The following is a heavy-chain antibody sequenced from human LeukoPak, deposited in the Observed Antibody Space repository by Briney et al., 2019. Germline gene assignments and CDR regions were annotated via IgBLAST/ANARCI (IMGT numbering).Heavy chain of an antibody. CDR2: IKEDGSEK. D-gene: IGHD2-21*01. CDR1: GFTFSSYS. Sequence: GGSLRLSCAASGFTFSSYSMSWVRQAPEKGLEWVANIKEDGSEKYFVDSVKGRFTISRDNAKNSLYLQMNSLRAEDTAIYYCARDKGVVGTLAPWGQGTLVTVSS. CDR3: ARDKGVVGTLAP. J-gene: IGHJ5*02. V-gene: IGHV3-7*01.